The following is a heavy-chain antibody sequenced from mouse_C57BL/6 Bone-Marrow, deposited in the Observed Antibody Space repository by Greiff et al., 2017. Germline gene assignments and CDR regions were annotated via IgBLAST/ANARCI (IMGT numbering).Heavy chain of an antibody. J-gene: IGHJ2*01. CDR1: GFTFSDYG. V-gene: IGHV5-17*01. D-gene: IGHD1-1*01. CDR2: ISSGRSTI. Sequence: EVQLVESGGGLVKPGGSLKLSCAASGFTFSDYGMHWVRQAPEKGLEWVAYISSGRSTIYYADTVKGRFTISRDNAKNTLFLQMTSLRSEDTAMYYCAREGVLRYYFDYWGQGTTLTVSS. CDR3: AREGVLRYYFDY.